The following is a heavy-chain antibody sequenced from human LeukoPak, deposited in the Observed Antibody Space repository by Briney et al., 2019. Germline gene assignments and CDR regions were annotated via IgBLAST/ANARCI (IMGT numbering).Heavy chain of an antibody. J-gene: IGHJ5*02. CDR1: GRSNSSYY. V-gene: IGHV4-59*08. CDR3: AKAGYYEGWFDP. CDR2: NYYSGST. D-gene: IGHD3-22*01. Sequence: PSETLSLTCTVSGRSNSSYYARWIRHPPERGLEWIGYNYYSGSTNYNPSLRRRVTISVDTTNNQFFLKLSSVTAADTAVYYCAKAGYYEGWFDPWGQGTLVTVSS.